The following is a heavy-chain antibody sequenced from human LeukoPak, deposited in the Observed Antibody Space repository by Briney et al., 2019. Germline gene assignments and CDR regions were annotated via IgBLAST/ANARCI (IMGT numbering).Heavy chain of an antibody. CDR2: INPYSGDT. Sequence: ASVKVSCKASGYTFTSYDINWVRQAPGQGLDWMGWINPYSGDTNYAQKFQGWVTMTRDTSVTTAYMELSSLKSDDTAVYYCARGDSYDYTTFDFWGQGTLVTVSS. CDR1: GYTFTSYD. CDR3: ARGDSYDYTTFDF. J-gene: IGHJ4*02. D-gene: IGHD4-11*01. V-gene: IGHV1-2*04.